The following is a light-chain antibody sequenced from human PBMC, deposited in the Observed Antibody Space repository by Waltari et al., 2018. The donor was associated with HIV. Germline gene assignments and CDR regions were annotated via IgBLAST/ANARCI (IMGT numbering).Light chain of an antibody. CDR2: AAS. CDR1: QSVSSF. J-gene: IGKJ3*01. Sequence: EVVFTQSPATLSLSPGERATLSCRASQSVSSFLAWYQQKPGQAPRLLIYAASNRATGIPARFSGSGSGTDFTLTISSLEPEDFALYFCQQRNHWPLTFGPGTRVDIK. CDR3: QQRNHWPLT. V-gene: IGKV3-11*01.